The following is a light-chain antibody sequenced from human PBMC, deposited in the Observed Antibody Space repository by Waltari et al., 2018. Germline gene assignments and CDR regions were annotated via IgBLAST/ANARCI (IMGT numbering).Light chain of an antibody. CDR3: QQYCSTSS. J-gene: IGKJ3*01. V-gene: IGKV4-1*01. CDR2: WAG. Sequence: SSANNKTFVAWNQQKADLPPKLLYDWAGTRESGVPDRVSGSGSGTDFTTTSSSLQAEDAAIYYCQQYCSTSSFGTGT. CDR1: SSANNKTF.